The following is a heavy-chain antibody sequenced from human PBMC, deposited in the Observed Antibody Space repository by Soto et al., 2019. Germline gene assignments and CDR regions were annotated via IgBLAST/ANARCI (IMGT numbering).Heavy chain of an antibody. CDR3: ARDTGGSYDC. Sequence: VKLVESGGGLVQPGGSLRLSCAASGFSFSDYYMDWVRQVPGKGLEWVGRSRNKANSYNPEYAPSVKDRFSISRDNSKDSMYLQMNSLKTEDTAVYYCARDTGGSYDCWGQGALVTVSS. CDR1: GFSFSDYY. V-gene: IGHV3-72*01. D-gene: IGHD3-16*01. CDR2: SRNKANSYNP. J-gene: IGHJ4*02.